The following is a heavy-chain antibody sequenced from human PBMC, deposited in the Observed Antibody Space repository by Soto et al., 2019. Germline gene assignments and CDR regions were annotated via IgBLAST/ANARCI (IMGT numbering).Heavy chain of an antibody. D-gene: IGHD3-10*01. J-gene: IGHJ4*02. CDR2: IYYSGST. CDR1: GGSISSSSYY. CDR3: ASISNYYGSGSPRYXFDY. Sequence: SETLSLTCTVSGGSISSSSYYWGWIRQPPGKGLEWIGSIYYSGSTYYNPSLKSRVTISVDTSKNQFSLKLSSVTAADTAVYYCASISNYYGSGSPRYXFDYWGQRTLVTVSS. V-gene: IGHV4-39*01.